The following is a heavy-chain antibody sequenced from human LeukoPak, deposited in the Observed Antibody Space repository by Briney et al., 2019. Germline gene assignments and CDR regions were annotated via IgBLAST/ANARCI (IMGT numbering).Heavy chain of an antibody. V-gene: IGHV4-34*01. Sequence: PSETLSLTCAVYGGSFSGYYWSWIRQPPGKGLEWIGEINHSGSTNYNPSLKSRVTISVDTSKNQFSLKLSSVTAADTAVYYCAGARGYSGYDYYYYYGMDVWGQGTRVTVSS. J-gene: IGHJ6*02. CDR2: INHSGST. CDR3: AGARGYSGYDYYYYYGMDV. D-gene: IGHD5-12*01. CDR1: GGSFSGYY.